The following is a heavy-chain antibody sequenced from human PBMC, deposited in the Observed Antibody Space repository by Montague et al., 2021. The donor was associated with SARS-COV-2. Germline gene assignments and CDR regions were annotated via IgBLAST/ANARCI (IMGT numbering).Heavy chain of an antibody. D-gene: IGHD4-23*01. CDR2: IYDGGAV. Sequence: SETLSLTCTVSGGSITGYYWSWLRRSPGKGLEWIAYIYDGGAVNYNPSLGSRVTISTGTSKNQLSLKVNSVTAADTAVYYCVRDHPYGGPRGAYDIWGQGTVVPVSS. CDR3: VRDHPYGGPRGAYDI. V-gene: IGHV4-59*01. CDR1: GGSITGYY. J-gene: IGHJ3*02.